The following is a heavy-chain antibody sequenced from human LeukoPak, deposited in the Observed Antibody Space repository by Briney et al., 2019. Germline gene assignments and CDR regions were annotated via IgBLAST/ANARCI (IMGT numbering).Heavy chain of an antibody. CDR3: ARDYTVTTGDAFDI. V-gene: IGHV1-18*01. Sequence: ASVKVSCKASGYTFTSYGISWVRQAPGQGLEWMGWISAYNGNTNYAQKLQGRVTMTTDTSTSTDYMELRSLRSDDTAVYYCARDYTVTTGDAFDIWGQGTMVTVSS. J-gene: IGHJ3*02. CDR2: ISAYNGNT. D-gene: IGHD4-17*01. CDR1: GYTFTSYG.